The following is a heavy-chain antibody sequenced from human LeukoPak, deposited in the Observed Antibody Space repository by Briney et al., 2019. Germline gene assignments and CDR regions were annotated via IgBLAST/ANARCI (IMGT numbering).Heavy chain of an antibody. CDR3: ARDRRYSYGYLMGNWFDP. CDR2: ISSSGSTI. CDR1: GFTFSSYE. Sequence: PGGSLRLSCAASGFTFSSYEMNWVRQAPGKGLEWVSYISSSGSTIYHADSVKGRFTISRDNAKNSLYLQMNSLRAEDTAVYYCARDRRYSYGYLMGNWFDPWGQGTLVTVSS. J-gene: IGHJ5*02. D-gene: IGHD5-18*01. V-gene: IGHV3-48*03.